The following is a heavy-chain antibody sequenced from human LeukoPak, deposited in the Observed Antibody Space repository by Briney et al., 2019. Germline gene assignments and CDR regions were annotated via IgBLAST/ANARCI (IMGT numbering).Heavy chain of an antibody. CDR3: ARDKGKWGYFRFFDY. V-gene: IGHV1-18*01. CDR1: GYTFTSYG. J-gene: IGHJ4*02. Sequence: EASVTVSCKASGYTFTSYGISWVRQAPGQGLEWMGWISAYNGDTNYAQKFRGRVTMTTDTSTSTAYMELRSLRSDDTAVYYCARDKGKWGYFRFFDYWGQGTLVTVSS. CDR2: ISAYNGDT. D-gene: IGHD2-15*01.